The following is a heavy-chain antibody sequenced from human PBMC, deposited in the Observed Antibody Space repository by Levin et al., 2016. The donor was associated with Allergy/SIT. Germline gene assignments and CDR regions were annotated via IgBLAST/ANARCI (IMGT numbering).Heavy chain of an antibody. CDR2: IYYSGST. V-gene: IGHV4-31*03. CDR3: ARGGAHYYDSSRYYFDY. J-gene: IGHJ4*02. D-gene: IGHD3-22*01. Sequence: LRLSCTVSGGSISSGGYYWSWIRQHPGKGLEWIGYIYYSGSTYYNPSLKSRVTISVDTSKNQFSLKLSSVTAADTAVYYCARGGAHYYDSSRYYFDYWGQGTLVTVSS. CDR1: GGSISSGGYY.